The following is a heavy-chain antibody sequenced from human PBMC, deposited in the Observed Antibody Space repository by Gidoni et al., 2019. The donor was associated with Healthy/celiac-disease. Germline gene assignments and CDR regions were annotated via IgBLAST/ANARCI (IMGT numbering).Heavy chain of an antibody. D-gene: IGHD3-22*01. Sequence: QVQLVQSGAEVKKPGSSVKVSCKASGGPFRSYAISWVRQAPGQGLEWMGGIIPIFGTANYTQKFQGRVTITADESTSTAYMELSSLRSEDTAVYYCAKRADSSGYYHYYFDYWGQGTLVTVSS. CDR2: IIPIFGTA. CDR3: AKRADSSGYYHYYFDY. V-gene: IGHV1-69*01. CDR1: GGPFRSYA. J-gene: IGHJ4*02.